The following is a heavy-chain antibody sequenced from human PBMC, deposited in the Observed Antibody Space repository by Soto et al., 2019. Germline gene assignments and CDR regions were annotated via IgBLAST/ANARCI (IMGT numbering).Heavy chain of an antibody. CDR2: IDPGSGRA. CDR1: GYTLTNYA. V-gene: IGHV1-3*01. CDR3: TRDLNGGNPFDY. D-gene: IGHD2-8*01. J-gene: IGHJ4*02. Sequence: QVPLVQSGAEVKKPGASVRVSCKPSGYTLTNYAIHWVRQAAGQSLEWLAWIDPGSGRAAYSQKVRGRIIVTRDNSATTFYMDLTRLTAEDTAVYFCTRDLNGGNPFDYWGQGALVTVSS.